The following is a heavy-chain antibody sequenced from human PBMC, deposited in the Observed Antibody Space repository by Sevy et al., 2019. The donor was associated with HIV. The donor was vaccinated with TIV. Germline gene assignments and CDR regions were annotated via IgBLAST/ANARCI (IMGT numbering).Heavy chain of an antibody. V-gene: IGHV3-7*01. D-gene: IGHD3-10*01. CDR2: INQDGSET. CDR3: ARVFYGSADY. Sequence: GGSLRLSCAASGFTFSSYWMSWVRQAPGKGLEWVATINQDGSETFNVDSVKGRFTISRHNPRKSLYLQMNGLSAEDTAVYYCARVFYGSADYWGQGTLVTVSS. J-gene: IGHJ4*02. CDR1: GFTFSSYW.